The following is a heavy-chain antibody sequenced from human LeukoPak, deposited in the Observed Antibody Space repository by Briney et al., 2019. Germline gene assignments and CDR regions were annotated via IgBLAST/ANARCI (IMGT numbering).Heavy chain of an antibody. CDR1: GFTFDDYA. V-gene: IGHV3-9*01. CDR3: AKYIRSSTVTSSFDY. CDR2: ISWNSGSI. J-gene: IGHJ4*02. D-gene: IGHD4-4*01. Sequence: GGSLRLSCAASGFTFDDYAMHWVRQAPGKGLEWVSGISWNSGSIGYADSVKGRFTISRDNAKSSLYLQMNSLRAEDTALYYCAKYIRSSTVTSSFDYWGQGTLVTVSS.